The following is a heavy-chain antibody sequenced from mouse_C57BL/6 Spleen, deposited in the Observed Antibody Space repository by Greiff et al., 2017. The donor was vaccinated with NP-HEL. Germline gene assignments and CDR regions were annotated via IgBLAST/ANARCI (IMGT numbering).Heavy chain of an antibody. CDR2: IDPENGDT. D-gene: IGHD2-5*01. V-gene: IGHV14-4*01. J-gene: IGHJ2*01. Sequence: EVKLQESGAELVRPGASVKLSCTASGFNIKDDYMHWVKQRPEQGLEWIGWIDPENGDTEYASKFQGKATITADTSSNTAYLQLSSLTSEDTAVYYCTTRYYSNYPYWGQGTTLTVSS. CDR1: GFNIKDDY. CDR3: TTRYYSNYPY.